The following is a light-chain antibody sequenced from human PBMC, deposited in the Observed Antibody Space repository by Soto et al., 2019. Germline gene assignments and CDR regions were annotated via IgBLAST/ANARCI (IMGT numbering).Light chain of an antibody. CDR2: EVS. Sequence: QSALTQPASVSGSPGQSITISCTGTSSDLGGYNYVSWYQQHPGKAPKLIIYEVSNRPSGVSNRFSGSKSGNTASLTISGLQAEDEADYYCSSYASSSTIFAGGTKVTVL. V-gene: IGLV2-14*01. J-gene: IGLJ2*01. CDR1: SSDLGGYNY. CDR3: SSYASSSTI.